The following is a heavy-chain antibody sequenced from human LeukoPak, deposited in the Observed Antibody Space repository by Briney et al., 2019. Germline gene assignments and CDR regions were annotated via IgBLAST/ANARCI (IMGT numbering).Heavy chain of an antibody. D-gene: IGHD6-13*01. CDR1: GFILSNYE. CDR3: ARARRYRSSWYHDY. CDR2: ISASGTTI. J-gene: IGHJ4*02. Sequence: PGGSLRLSCAASGFILSNYEMNWVRQAPGRGLEWVSYISASGTTIYYAASVKGRFTISRDNSKNSLYLQMNSLRDEDTAVYYCARARRYRSSWYHDYWGQGSLVTVSS. V-gene: IGHV3-48*03.